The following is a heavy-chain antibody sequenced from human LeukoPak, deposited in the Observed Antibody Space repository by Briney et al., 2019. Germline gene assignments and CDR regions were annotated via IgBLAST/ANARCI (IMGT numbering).Heavy chain of an antibody. J-gene: IGHJ4*02. V-gene: IGHV3-53*05. CDR3: ARGVSSYGHFDY. D-gene: IGHD5-18*01. Sequence: GGSLRLSCVASGFTVSSYMSWVRQAPGKGLEWVSVIYTGGSTYYADSVKGRFTISRDNAKNSLYLQMNSLRADDTAVYYCARGVSSYGHFDYWGQGTLVTVSS. CDR2: IYTGGST. CDR1: GFTVSSY.